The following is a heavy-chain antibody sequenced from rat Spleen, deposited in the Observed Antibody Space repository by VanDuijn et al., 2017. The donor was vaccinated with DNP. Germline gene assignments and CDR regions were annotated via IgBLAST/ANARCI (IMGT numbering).Heavy chain of an antibody. CDR1: GFTFSNYY. CDR3: AKRGRIRGTDWFAY. V-gene: IGHV5-25*01. J-gene: IGHJ3*01. D-gene: IGHD4-3*01. Sequence: EVQLVESGGGLVQPGRSLKLSCAASGFTFSNYYMAWVRQAPTKGLEWVASISTGGGNTYYRDSVKGRFTISRDNAKSTLYLQMNSLRSEDTATYFCAKRGRIRGTDWFAYWGQGTLVTVSS. CDR2: ISTGGGNT.